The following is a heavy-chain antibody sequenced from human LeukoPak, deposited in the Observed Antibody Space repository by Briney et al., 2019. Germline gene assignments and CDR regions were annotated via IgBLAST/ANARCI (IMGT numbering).Heavy chain of an antibody. V-gene: IGHV1-2*02. J-gene: IGHJ5*02. CDR1: GYTFTGCY. CDR3: ARGPPLKAFGFDS. Sequence: GASVKVSCKASGYTFTGCYMHWVRQAPGQGFEWMGWINPNSGGTNYAQKFQGRVTMTRDTSISTAYMELSRLRSDDTAVYYCARGPPLKAFGFDSWGQGTLVTVSS. CDR2: INPNSGGT.